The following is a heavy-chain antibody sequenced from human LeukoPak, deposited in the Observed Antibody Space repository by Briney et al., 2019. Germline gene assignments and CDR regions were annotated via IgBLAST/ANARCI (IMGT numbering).Heavy chain of an antibody. CDR1: GGSISSYY. Sequence: SEXLSLTCTVSGGSISSYYWSWIRQPAGKGLEWIGRIYTSGSTNYNPSLKSRVTMSVDTSKNQFSLKLSSVTAADTAVYYCASISTTNYYYMDVWGKGTTVTVSS. J-gene: IGHJ6*03. CDR3: ASISTTNYYYMDV. CDR2: IYTSGST. D-gene: IGHD4-17*01. V-gene: IGHV4-4*07.